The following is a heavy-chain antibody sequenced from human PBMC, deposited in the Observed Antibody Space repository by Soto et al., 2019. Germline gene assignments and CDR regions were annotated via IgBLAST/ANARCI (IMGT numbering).Heavy chain of an antibody. CDR2: ISSSGSTI. V-gene: IGHV3-48*03. J-gene: IGHJ6*02. D-gene: IGHD3-10*01. CDR1: GFTFSSYE. CDR3: ARGGYGSGENYYYGMDV. Sequence: PGGSLRLSCAASGFTFSSYEVNWVRQAPGKGLEWVSYISSSGSTIYYADSVKGRFTISRDNAKNSLYLQMNSLRAEDTAVYYCARGGYGSGENYYYGMDVWGQGTTVTVSS.